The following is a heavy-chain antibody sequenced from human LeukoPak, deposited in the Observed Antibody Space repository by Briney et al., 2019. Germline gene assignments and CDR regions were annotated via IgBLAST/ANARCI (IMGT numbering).Heavy chain of an antibody. J-gene: IGHJ4*02. D-gene: IGHD6-6*01. CDR3: ARLHGSSLPRVFDS. CDR2: IYPGDSRT. Sequence: GESLKISCKGSGYTFATYWIGWVRQMPGKGLEWMGIIYPGDSRTTYGPSFQGQVTISADKSIRTAYLQWSSLKASDTAMYYCARLHGSSLPRVFDSWGQGTLVTVSS. CDR1: GYTFATYW. V-gene: IGHV5-51*01.